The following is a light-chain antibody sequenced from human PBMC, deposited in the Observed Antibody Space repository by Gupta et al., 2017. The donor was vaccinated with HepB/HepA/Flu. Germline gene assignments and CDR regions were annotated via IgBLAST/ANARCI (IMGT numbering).Light chain of an antibody. J-gene: IGLJ2*01. Sequence: GSPGQSVAISCTDTSSDVGAFTYVSWYQHHPGKAPKLMIYDVTNRPSGVPDRFSGSKSGNTASLTSAGLQAEDEADYYCCSYGTIYTDVVFGGGTKVTVL. V-gene: IGLV2-11*01. CDR1: SSDVGAFTY. CDR2: DVT. CDR3: CSYGTIYTDVV.